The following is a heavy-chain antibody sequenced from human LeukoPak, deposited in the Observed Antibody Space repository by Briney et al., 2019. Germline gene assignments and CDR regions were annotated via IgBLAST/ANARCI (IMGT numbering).Heavy chain of an antibody. J-gene: IGHJ6*03. CDR3: ARQHYGSGSYYGNYYYYYMDV. Sequence: NPSETLSLTCTVSGGSISSSSYYWGWIRQPPGKGLEWIGSIYYSGSTYYNPSLKSRVTISVDTPKNQFSLKLSSVTAADTAVYYCARQHYGSGSYYGNYYYYYMDVWGKGTTVTISS. CDR1: GGSISSSSYY. CDR2: IYYSGST. V-gene: IGHV4-39*01. D-gene: IGHD3-10*01.